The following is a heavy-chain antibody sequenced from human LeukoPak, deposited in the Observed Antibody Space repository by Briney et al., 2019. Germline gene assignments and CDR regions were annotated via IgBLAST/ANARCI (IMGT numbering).Heavy chain of an antibody. Sequence: GGSLRLSCAASGFTFSSYAMSWVRQAPGKGLEWVAVISYDGSNKYYADSVKGRFTISRDNSKNTLYLQMNSLRAEDTAVYYCARSPDLYDLRFDYWGQGTLVTVSS. CDR3: ARSPDLYDLRFDY. J-gene: IGHJ4*02. V-gene: IGHV3-30*03. CDR2: ISYDGSNK. CDR1: GFTFSSYA. D-gene: IGHD5/OR15-5a*01.